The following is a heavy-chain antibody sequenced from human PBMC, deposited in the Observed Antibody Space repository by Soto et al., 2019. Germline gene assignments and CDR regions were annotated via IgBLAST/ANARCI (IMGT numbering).Heavy chain of an antibody. CDR3: VRVNADSYQFYLAMDV. Sequence: QVTLKESGPVLVKPTETLTLTCAVSGFSLSTGRMGVSWVRQPPGKALEWLAHIFSDDEISYSTSLQSRLTVSKDTSGRQVVVSMTNVDPVDTGRYCCVRVNADSYQFYLAMDVWGQGSTVTVAS. V-gene: IGHV2-26*01. CDR1: GFSLSTGRMG. J-gene: IGHJ6*02. CDR2: IFSDDEI. D-gene: IGHD4-17*01.